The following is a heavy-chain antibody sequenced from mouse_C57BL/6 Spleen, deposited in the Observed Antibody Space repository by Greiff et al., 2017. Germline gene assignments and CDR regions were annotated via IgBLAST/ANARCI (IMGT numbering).Heavy chain of an antibody. V-gene: IGHV1-72*01. Sequence: QVQLQQPGAELVKPGASVKLSCKASGYTFTSYWMNWVKQRPGRGLEWIGRIDPSSGGTKYNEKFKSKATLTVDKPSSTAYMQLSSLTSEDSAVYYCAYYSSYDGYFDVWGTGTTVTVSS. CDR1: GYTFTSYW. CDR2: IDPSSGGT. CDR3: AYYSSYDGYFDV. J-gene: IGHJ1*03. D-gene: IGHD2-5*01.